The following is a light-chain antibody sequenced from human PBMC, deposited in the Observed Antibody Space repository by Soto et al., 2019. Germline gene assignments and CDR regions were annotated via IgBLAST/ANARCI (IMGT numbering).Light chain of an antibody. CDR1: QSVLYSSKNKNY. CDR2: WAS. Sequence: DIVMTQSPDSLAVSLGERATINCKSSQSVLYSSKNKNYLAWYQQKLGQPPKLLIYWASTRESGVPERFSGSGSAADFTLTISSLQAEDVAVYYCHQYYATPYTFGQGTKLEIK. V-gene: IGKV4-1*01. CDR3: HQYYATPYT. J-gene: IGKJ2*01.